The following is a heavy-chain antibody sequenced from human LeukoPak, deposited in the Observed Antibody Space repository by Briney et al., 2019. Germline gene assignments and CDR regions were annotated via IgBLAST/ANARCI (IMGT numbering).Heavy chain of an antibody. CDR3: ARSVPVRPDFDY. Sequence: GGSLRLSRAASEFIFSNYDMHWVRQAPGKGLEWVAVISYDGSYQYYADSVKGRFTISRDISSNTLYLQMNSLTADDTAVYYCARSVPVRPDFDYWGQGTLVTVPS. D-gene: IGHD6-6*01. CDR2: ISYDGSYQ. V-gene: IGHV3-33*05. CDR1: EFIFSNYD. J-gene: IGHJ4*02.